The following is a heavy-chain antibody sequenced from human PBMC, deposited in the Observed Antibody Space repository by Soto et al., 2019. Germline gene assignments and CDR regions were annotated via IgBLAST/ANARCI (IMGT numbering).Heavy chain of an antibody. Sequence: QVHLVESGGDVVQPGRSLRLSCAASGFTFSSYGMHWFRQAPGKGLEWVAVIWSDGTTIFYADSVKGRFGTSRDKPKNTLYLQMNSLRLEDTAVYYCASYREGWGLIHSGQGTLVTVSS. D-gene: IGHD1-26*01. CDR1: GFTFSSYG. CDR2: IWSDGTTI. J-gene: IGHJ4*02. CDR3: ASYREGWGLIH. V-gene: IGHV3-33*01.